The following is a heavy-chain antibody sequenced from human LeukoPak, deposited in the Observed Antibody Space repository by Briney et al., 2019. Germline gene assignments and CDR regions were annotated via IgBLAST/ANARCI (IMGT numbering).Heavy chain of an antibody. CDR1: GFIFSNYN. CDR3: ARADGSLGELSIDY. Sequence: PGGSLRLSCAASGFIFSNYNMEWVRPSPEKGLEWVSSISSSSSYIYYGDSVKGRFTVSRDNAKNSLYLQMNSLRAEDTAVYYCARADGSLGELSIDYWGQGILVTVSS. J-gene: IGHJ4*02. D-gene: IGHD3-16*02. V-gene: IGHV3-21*01. CDR2: ISSSSSYI.